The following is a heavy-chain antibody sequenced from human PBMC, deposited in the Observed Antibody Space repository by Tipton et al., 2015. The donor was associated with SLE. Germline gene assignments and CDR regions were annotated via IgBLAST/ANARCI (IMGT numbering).Heavy chain of an antibody. CDR2: IYTSGST. J-gene: IGHJ4*02. V-gene: IGHV4-61*09. CDR3: ARVKSIFGVVIIDY. CDR1: GGSISGTSHY. D-gene: IGHD3-3*01. Sequence: TLSLTCTVSGGSISGTSHYWGGIRQSPGKGLEWIGHIYTSGSTNYNPSLKSRVTISVDTSKNQFSLKLSSVTAADTAVYYCARVKSIFGVVIIDYWGQGTLVTVSS.